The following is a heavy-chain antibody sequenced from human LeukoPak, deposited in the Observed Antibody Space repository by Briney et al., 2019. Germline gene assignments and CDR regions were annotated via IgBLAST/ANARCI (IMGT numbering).Heavy chain of an antibody. CDR3: ARGLSGSPYYFDY. V-gene: IGHV3-20*04. Sequence: GGSLRLSCAASGFTFDDYGMSWVRQAPGKGLEWVSNINWHGGSTAYADSVKGRFTISRDNAKNALYLQMDSLRVEDTALYYFARGLSGSPYYFDYWGQGTLVTVSS. CDR1: GFTFDDYG. D-gene: IGHD1-26*01. J-gene: IGHJ4*02. CDR2: INWHGGST.